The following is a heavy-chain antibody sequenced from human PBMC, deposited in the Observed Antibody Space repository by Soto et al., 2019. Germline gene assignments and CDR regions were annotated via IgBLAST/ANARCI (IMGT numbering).Heavy chain of an antibody. V-gene: IGHV4-4*02. CDR2: IYHSGST. CDR3: AKEIAVAGTGLDLFDN. Sequence: QVQLQESGPGLVKPSGTLSLTCAVSGGSISSSNWWSWVRQPPGKGLEWIGEIYHSGSTNYNPSLKSRVTISVDKSKNQFSLKLSSVTAAVTAVYYCAKEIAVAGTGLDLFDNWGQGTLVTVSS. D-gene: IGHD6-19*01. J-gene: IGHJ4*02. CDR1: GGSISSSNW.